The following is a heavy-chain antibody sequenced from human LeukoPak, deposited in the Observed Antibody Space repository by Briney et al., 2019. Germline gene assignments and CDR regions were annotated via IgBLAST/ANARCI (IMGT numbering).Heavy chain of an antibody. CDR1: GFTFSGYT. J-gene: IGHJ4*02. CDR2: ISWNSGNI. D-gene: IGHD4-17*01. V-gene: IGHV3-9*01. CDR3: AKASTVTTRSIDY. Sequence: PGGSLRLSCAASGFTFSGYTMHLVRQAPGKGLEWVSGISWNSGNIGYADSVKGRFTISRDNAKNSLYLQMNSLRAEDTALYYCAKASTVTTRSIDYWGQGTLVTVSS.